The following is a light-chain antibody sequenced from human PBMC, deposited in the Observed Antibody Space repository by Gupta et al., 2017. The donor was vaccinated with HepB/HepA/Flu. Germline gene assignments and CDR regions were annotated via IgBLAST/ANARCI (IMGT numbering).Light chain of an antibody. CDR1: SSNIGSNT. Sequence: VLRQPPSASGTPGQRVTISCSGTSSNIGSNTVNWYQQFPGSAPRLLIYLNNQRPSGVSDRFAGSKSGTSASLAIRRLQSEDEAIYFCSLWDASLHVVFGGGTKLTVL. V-gene: IGLV1-44*01. J-gene: IGLJ2*01. CDR3: SLWDASLHVV. CDR2: LNN.